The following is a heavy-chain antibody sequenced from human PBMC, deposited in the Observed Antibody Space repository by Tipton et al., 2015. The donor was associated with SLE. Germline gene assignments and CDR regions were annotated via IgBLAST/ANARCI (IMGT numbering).Heavy chain of an antibody. CDR3: ARIRERTGGAAAGRGHFDS. CDR1: GGSIRTDY. CDR2: LYYTGTS. D-gene: IGHD6-13*01. J-gene: IGHJ4*01. Sequence: SGPEVKKPGSSVRVSCRASGGSIRTDYWSWIRQSPGRGLEWIGYLYYTGTSHYNPSFQGRVTTSADTSNNQFSLTLNSVTAADTAVYYCARIRERTGGAAAGRGHFDSWGHGILVIVSS. V-gene: IGHV4-59*07.